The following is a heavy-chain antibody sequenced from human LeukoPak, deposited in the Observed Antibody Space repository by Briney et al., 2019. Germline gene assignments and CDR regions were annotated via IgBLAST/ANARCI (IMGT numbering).Heavy chain of an antibody. CDR1: GGSISSSSYY. CDR3: ASYPGVIVVVVADY. D-gene: IGHD2-15*01. Sequence: PSXTLSLTCTVSGGSISSSSYYWGWIRQPPGKGLEWIGSIYYSGSTYDNPSLKSRFTICVDTSKNEFSLKLSSVTAADTAVYYCASYPGVIVVVVADYWGQGTLVTVSS. CDR2: IYYSGST. J-gene: IGHJ4*02. V-gene: IGHV4-39*01.